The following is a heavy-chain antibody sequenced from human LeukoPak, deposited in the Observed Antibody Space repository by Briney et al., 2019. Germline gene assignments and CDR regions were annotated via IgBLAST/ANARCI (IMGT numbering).Heavy chain of an antibody. D-gene: IGHD6-19*01. CDR2: ISDSGGST. Sequence: PGGSLRLSCAASGFTFSSYAMSWVRQAPGKGLEWVSLISDSGGSTYYAGSVKGRFTISRDNSKNTLYLQMDSLRAEDTAVYYCAKTIKDWYSIGWFDYWGQGTLVTVSS. J-gene: IGHJ4*02. CDR1: GFTFSSYA. V-gene: IGHV3-23*01. CDR3: AKTIKDWYSIGWFDY.